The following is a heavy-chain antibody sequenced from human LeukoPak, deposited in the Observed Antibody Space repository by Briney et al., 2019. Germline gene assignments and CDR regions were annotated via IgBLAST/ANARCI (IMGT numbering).Heavy chain of an antibody. CDR2: IYHSGSI. J-gene: IGHJ4*02. Sequence: SETLSLTCTVSGYSISSNYYWGWIRQPPGKGLEWIGNIYHSGSISYNPSLKSRVTISVDTSKNQFSLKLTSVTAADTAVYYCAKSRGSGSNMARGVNFDYWGQGTLVTVSS. D-gene: IGHD3-10*01. CDR3: AKSRGSGSNMARGVNFDY. CDR1: GYSISSNYY. V-gene: IGHV4-38-2*02.